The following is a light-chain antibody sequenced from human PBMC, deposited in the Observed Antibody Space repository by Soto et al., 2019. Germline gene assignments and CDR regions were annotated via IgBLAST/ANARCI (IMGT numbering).Light chain of an antibody. CDR1: QSVSSRY. J-gene: IGKJ2*01. CDR2: SAS. Sequence: TVLTQSPGTLSLSPGERATLSCRASQSVSSRYLAWYQQKPGQAPRLLIYSASNRATGIPDRFSGSGSGTEFTLTISRLEPEDFAVYYCQQYITSPPMYTFGQGTKLEIK. CDR3: QQYITSPPMYT. V-gene: IGKV3-20*01.